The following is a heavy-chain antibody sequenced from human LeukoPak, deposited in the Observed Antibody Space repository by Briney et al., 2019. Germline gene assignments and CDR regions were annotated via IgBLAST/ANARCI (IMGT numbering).Heavy chain of an antibody. CDR2: ISSSGSTI. Sequence: GGSLRLSCAASGFTFSSYEMNWVRQAPGKGLEWVSYISSSGSTIYYADSVKGRFTISRDNAKNSLYLQMNSLRAEDTAVYYCAREGRWLQFLDHWGQGTLVTVSS. CDR1: GFTFSSYE. CDR3: AREGRWLQFLDH. V-gene: IGHV3-48*03. D-gene: IGHD5-24*01. J-gene: IGHJ4*02.